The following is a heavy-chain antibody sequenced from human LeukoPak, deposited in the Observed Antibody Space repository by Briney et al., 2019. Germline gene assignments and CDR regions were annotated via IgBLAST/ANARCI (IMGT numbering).Heavy chain of an antibody. D-gene: IGHD2-2*01. Sequence: GGSLRLSCAASGFTFDDYAMHWVRQAPGKGLEWVSGISWNSGSIGYADSVKGRFTISRDNAKNSLYLQMNSLRAEDTAVYYCAKDLALRGYCSSTSCHQGANWFDPWGQGTLVTVSS. CDR1: GFTFDDYA. CDR3: AKDLALRGYCSSTSCHQGANWFDP. V-gene: IGHV3-9*01. CDR2: ISWNSGSI. J-gene: IGHJ5*02.